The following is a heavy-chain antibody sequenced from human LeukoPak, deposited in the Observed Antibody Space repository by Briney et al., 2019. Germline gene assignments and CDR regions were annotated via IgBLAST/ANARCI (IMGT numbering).Heavy chain of an antibody. CDR1: GYTLIEIS. V-gene: IGHV1-24*01. D-gene: IGHD5-18*01. CDR2: FDPGEGET. CDR3: ATGNYSYGYNYFGS. J-gene: IGHJ4*02. Sequence: GASVKVSCKVSGYTLIEISMHWVRQSPGKGLDWMGGFDPGEGETIYAQKFQGRVTMTEDTSTGTAYMELSSLTSDDTAVYYYATGNYSYGYNYFGSWGQGTLVTVSS.